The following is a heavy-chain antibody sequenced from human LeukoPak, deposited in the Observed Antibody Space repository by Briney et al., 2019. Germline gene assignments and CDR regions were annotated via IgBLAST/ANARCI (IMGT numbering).Heavy chain of an antibody. Sequence: SETLSLTCTVSGGSISSYYWSWIRQPAGKGLEWIGRIYTSGSTNYNPSLKSRVTMSVDTSKNQFSLKLSSVTAADTAVYYCARDLAYRAVAGTGCDYWGQGTLVTVSS. D-gene: IGHD6-19*01. CDR3: ARDLAYRAVAGTGCDY. J-gene: IGHJ4*02. V-gene: IGHV4-4*07. CDR1: GGSISSYY. CDR2: IYTSGST.